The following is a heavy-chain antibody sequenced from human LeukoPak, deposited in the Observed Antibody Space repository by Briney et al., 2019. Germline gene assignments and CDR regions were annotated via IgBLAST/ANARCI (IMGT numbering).Heavy chain of an antibody. CDR3: ARDTKTYDFDY. CDR1: GFTFSSYA. V-gene: IGHV3-30*01. J-gene: IGHJ4*02. CDR2: ISYDGSNK. D-gene: IGHD5-12*01. Sequence: GGSLRLSCAASGFTFSSYAMHWVRQAPGKGLERVAVISYDGSNKYYADSVKGRFTISRDNSKNTLYLQMNSLRAEDTAVYYCARDTKTYDFDYWGQGTLVTVSS.